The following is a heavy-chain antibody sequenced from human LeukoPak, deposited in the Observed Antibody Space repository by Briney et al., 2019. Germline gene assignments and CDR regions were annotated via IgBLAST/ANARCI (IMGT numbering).Heavy chain of an antibody. CDR1: GGSISSSSYY. CDR3: ARNVYYYYMDV. Sequence: SETLSLTCTVSGGSISSSSYYWGWIRQPPGKGLEWIGSIYYSGSTYYNPSLKSRVTISVDTSKNQFSLKLSSVTAADTAVYYCARNVYYYYMDVWGKGTTVTVSS. V-gene: IGHV4-39*07. CDR2: IYYSGST. J-gene: IGHJ6*03.